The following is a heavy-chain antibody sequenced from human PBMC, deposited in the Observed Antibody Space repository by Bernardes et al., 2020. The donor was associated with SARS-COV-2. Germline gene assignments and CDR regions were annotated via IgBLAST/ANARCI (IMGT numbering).Heavy chain of an antibody. V-gene: IGHV3-23*01. CDR2: ISGSGGST. D-gene: IGHD2-15*01. CDR1: GFTFSSYA. Sequence: GGSLRLSCAASGFTFSSYAMSWVRQAPGKGLEWVSAISGSGGSTYYADSVKGRFTISRDNSKNTLYLQMNSLRAEDTAVYYCANEPDIVVVVAASWGGMDVWGQGTTVTVSS. J-gene: IGHJ6*02. CDR3: ANEPDIVVVVAASWGGMDV.